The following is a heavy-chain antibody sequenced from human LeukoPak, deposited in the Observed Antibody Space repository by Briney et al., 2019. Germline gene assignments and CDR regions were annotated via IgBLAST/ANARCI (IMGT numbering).Heavy chain of an antibody. J-gene: IGHJ6*03. V-gene: IGHV3-30*04. CDR1: GFTFSSYA. Sequence: GGSLRLSCAASGFTFSSYAMHWVRQAPGKGLEWVAVISYDGSNKYYADSVKGRFTISRDNSKNTLYLQMNSLRAEDTAVYYCARSREYQLPRTENYYYYYMDVWGKGTTVTVSS. CDR2: ISYDGSNK. D-gene: IGHD2-2*01. CDR3: ARSREYQLPRTENYYYYYMDV.